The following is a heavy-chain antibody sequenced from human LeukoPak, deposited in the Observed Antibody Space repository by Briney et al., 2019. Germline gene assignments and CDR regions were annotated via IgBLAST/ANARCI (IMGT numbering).Heavy chain of an antibody. J-gene: IGHJ6*02. CDR2: IKQDGSEK. D-gene: IGHD3-16*01. V-gene: IGHV3-7*01. CDR1: GFTFSSYW. CDR3: ARDPVWKYYYYGMDV. Sequence: GGSLRLSCAASGFTFSSYWMSWVRQAPGKGLEWVANIKQDGSEKYYVDSVKGRFTISRDNAKNSLYLQMNSLRAEDKAVYYCARDPVWKYYYYGMDVWGQGATVTVSS.